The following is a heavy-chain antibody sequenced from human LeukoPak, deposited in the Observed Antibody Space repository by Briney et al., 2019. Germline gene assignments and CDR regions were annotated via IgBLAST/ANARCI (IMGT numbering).Heavy chain of an antibody. CDR1: GYTFTGYY. D-gene: IGHD3-9*01. V-gene: IGHV1-18*04. J-gene: IGHJ4*02. CDR2: ISAYNGNT. CDR3: ARVEYDIAYLDY. Sequence: ASVKVSCKASGYTFTGYYMHWVRQAPGQGLEWMGWISAYNGNTNYAQKLQGRVTMTTDTSTSTAYMELRSLRSDDTAVYYCARVEYDIAYLDYWGQGTLVSVSS.